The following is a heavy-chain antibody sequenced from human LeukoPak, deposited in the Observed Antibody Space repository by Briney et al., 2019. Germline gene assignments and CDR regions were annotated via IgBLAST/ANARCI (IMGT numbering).Heavy chain of an antibody. D-gene: IGHD3-9*01. J-gene: IGHJ6*03. Sequence: GGSLRLSCAASGFTFINYWMSLVRQAPGKGLEWVANIKQDGSEKYYVDSVNGRFTISRDNAKNSLYLQMNSLRAEDTVVFSSGKRHTIFWTAGLTHMDVWGKGTTVTVSS. CDR3: GKRHTIFWTAGLTHMDV. CDR2: IKQDGSEK. CDR1: GFTFINYW. V-gene: IGHV3-7*01.